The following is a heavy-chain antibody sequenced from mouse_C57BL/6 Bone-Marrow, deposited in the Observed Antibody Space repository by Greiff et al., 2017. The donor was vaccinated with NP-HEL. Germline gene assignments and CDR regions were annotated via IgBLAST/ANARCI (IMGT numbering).Heavy chain of an antibody. CDR3: ARGLLFAY. CDR1: GYAFTNYL. Sequence: VKLMESGAELVRPGTSVKVSCKASGYAFTNYLIEWVKQRPGQGLEWIGVINPGSGGTNYNEKFKGKATLTADKSSSTAYMQLSSLTSEDSAVYFCARGLLFAYWGQGTLVTVSA. CDR2: INPGSGGT. D-gene: IGHD3-1*01. J-gene: IGHJ3*01. V-gene: IGHV1-54*01.